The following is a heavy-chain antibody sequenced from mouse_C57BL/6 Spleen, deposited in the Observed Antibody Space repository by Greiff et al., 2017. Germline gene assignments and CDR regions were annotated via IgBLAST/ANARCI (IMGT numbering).Heavy chain of an antibody. J-gene: IGHJ1*03. Sequence: EVKLMESGGGLVKPGGSLKLSCAASGFTFSDYGMHWVRQAPEKGLEWVAYISSGSSTIYYADTVKGRFTISRDNAKNTLFLQMTSLRSEDTAMYYCATITTVVARRYFDVWGTGTTVTVSS. V-gene: IGHV5-17*01. CDR2: ISSGSSTI. CDR1: GFTFSDYG. CDR3: ATITTVVARRYFDV. D-gene: IGHD1-1*01.